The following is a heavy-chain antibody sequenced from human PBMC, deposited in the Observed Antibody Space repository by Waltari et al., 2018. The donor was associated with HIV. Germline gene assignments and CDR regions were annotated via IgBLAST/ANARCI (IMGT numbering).Heavy chain of an antibody. CDR1: GYPFTLYP. CDR3: ARDLTHWYDSITYYGAGY. Sequence: QVHLVQSGAGVMKPAASVKFSCTASGYPFTLYPIHWLRRTPGQKLEWMGLINVGYGWRKYSQKVQDSITMTIDTSASTAYMELSSLRAEDKAVYFCARDLTHWYDSITYYGAGYWGQGTLVTVSS. V-gene: IGHV1-3*01. CDR2: INVGYGWR. J-gene: IGHJ4*02. D-gene: IGHD3-22*01.